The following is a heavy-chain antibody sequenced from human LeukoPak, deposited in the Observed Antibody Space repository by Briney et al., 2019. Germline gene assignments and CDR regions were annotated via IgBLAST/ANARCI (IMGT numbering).Heavy chain of an antibody. CDR1: GGSFSGYY. CDR2: INHSGST. J-gene: IGHJ4*02. Sequence: SETLSLTCAVYGGSFSGYYWSWMRQPPGKGLEWIGEINHSGSTNYNPSLKSRVTISVATSKNQFSLKLSSVTAADTAVYYCAKTITYYYDSSGYYADYWGQGTLVTVSS. D-gene: IGHD3-22*01. CDR3: AKTITYYYDSSGYYADY. V-gene: IGHV4-34*01.